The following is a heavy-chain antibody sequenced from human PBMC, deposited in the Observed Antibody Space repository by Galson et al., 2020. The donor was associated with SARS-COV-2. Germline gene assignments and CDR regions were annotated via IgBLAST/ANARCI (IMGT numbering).Heavy chain of an antibody. Sequence: GGSLRLSCAVSGFTFSSYTMNWVRQAPGKGLEWVSAISSNSDYIYYADSVKGRFTISRDKGKNSLYLQMNSLRAEDTAVYYCARDASWAMFGMDVWGQGTTVTVSS. V-gene: IGHV3-21*01. J-gene: IGHJ6*02. CDR3: ARDASWAMFGMDV. CDR2: ISSNSDYI. D-gene: IGHD1-26*01. CDR1: GFTFSSYT.